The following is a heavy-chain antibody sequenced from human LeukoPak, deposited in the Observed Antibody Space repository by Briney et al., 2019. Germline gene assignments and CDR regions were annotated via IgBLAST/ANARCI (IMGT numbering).Heavy chain of an antibody. Sequence: PSETLSLTCTVSAYSISSGYYWGWIRQPPGKGLEWIGSLSHSGSTYYNPSLKSRVTISVDTSKNQFSLKLSSVTAADTAVYYCARHTSEVVVVAATLDRYYYYMDVWGKGTTVTISS. D-gene: IGHD2-15*01. V-gene: IGHV4-38-2*02. CDR2: LSHSGST. CDR1: AYSISSGYY. J-gene: IGHJ6*03. CDR3: ARHTSEVVVVAATLDRYYYYMDV.